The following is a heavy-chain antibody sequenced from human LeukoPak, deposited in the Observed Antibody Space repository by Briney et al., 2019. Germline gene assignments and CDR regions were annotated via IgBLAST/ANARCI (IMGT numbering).Heavy chain of an antibody. CDR1: GYTFTSYY. Sequence: ASVKVSCKASGYTFTSYYMHWVRQAPGQGLEWMGIINPSGGSTSYAQKFQGRVTITRDTSASTAYMELSSLRSEDTAVYYCAGSSSYEYFQHWGQGTLVTVSS. V-gene: IGHV1-46*01. CDR3: AGSSSYEYFQH. J-gene: IGHJ1*01. D-gene: IGHD6-13*01. CDR2: INPSGGST.